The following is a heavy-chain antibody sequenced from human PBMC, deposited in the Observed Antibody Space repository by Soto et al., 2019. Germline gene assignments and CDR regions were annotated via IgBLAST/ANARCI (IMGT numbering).Heavy chain of an antibody. CDR2: IFYSGST. V-gene: IGHV4-39*01. CDR1: GGSISTSRSY. Sequence: QLQLLESGPGLVKASETLSLTCSVSGGSISTSRSYWAWIRQPPGKGLGWLANIFYSGSTFYTPSLASRVSVSVDTAKNEFSLKLRSVTAADTAVYYCARQPTTGDTDLWFDPWGQGTLVTVSS. J-gene: IGHJ5*02. CDR3: ARQPTTGDTDLWFDP. D-gene: IGHD2-21*01.